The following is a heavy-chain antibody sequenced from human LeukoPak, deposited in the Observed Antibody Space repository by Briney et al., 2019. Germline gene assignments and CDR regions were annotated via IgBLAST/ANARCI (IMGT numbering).Heavy chain of an antibody. Sequence: SQTLSLTCAISGDSISSHFADWNWIRQSPSRGLEWLGRTYYRSNWYNDYAASVKSRITIKPDTSKNQFSLQLNSVTPEDTAVYYCVRINDWGSIFDYWGQGTLVTVSS. CDR3: VRINDWGSIFDY. D-gene: IGHD3-9*01. CDR1: GDSISSHFAD. V-gene: IGHV6-1*01. J-gene: IGHJ4*02. CDR2: TYYRSNWYN.